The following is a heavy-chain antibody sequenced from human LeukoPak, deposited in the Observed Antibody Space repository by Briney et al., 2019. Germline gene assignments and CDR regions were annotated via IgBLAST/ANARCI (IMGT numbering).Heavy chain of an antibody. D-gene: IGHD1-7*01. CDR1: GFTFSSYG. Sequence: PGGSLRLSCAASGFTFSSYGMSWVRQAPGKGLEWVSAISGSGGSTYYADSVKGRFTISRDNSKNTLYLQMNSLRAEDTAVYHCTSLSGDNWTYGGNFDSWGQGTLVTVSS. J-gene: IGHJ4*02. V-gene: IGHV3-23*01. CDR3: TSLSGDNWTYGGNFDS. CDR2: ISGSGGST.